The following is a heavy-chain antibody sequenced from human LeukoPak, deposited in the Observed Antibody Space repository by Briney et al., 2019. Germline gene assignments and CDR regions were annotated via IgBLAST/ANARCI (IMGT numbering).Heavy chain of an antibody. D-gene: IGHD5-12*01. CDR2: VESDASRT. Sequence: PGGSLRLSCVASGFTLIDHWMYWVRQGPSRGLAHVSRVESDASRTTYADFVKGRFTISRDDAKNTMYLQMNSLRVEDTAVYYCVKGGHKLDIQTTHYYYGLDVWGQGTTVAVS. CDR3: VKGGHKLDIQTTHYYYGLDV. V-gene: IGHV3-74*03. CDR1: GFTLIDHW. J-gene: IGHJ6*02.